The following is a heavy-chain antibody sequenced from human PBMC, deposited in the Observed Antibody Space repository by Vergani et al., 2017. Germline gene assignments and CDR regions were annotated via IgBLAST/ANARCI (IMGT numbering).Heavy chain of an antibody. V-gene: IGHV4-39*01. J-gene: IGHJ5*02. D-gene: IGHD6-19*01. CDR2: IYYSGCT. Sequence: QLQLQESGPGLVKPSATLSLTCSVSGASIRSSNYYWGWIRQPPGKGLEWIASIYYSGCTYYNPSPKSRVTISVDTSKNQFSLKLSSVTAADTAVYFCARHSTVEWLVKLGWIDPWGQGILVTVSS. CDR1: GASIRSSNYY. CDR3: ARHSTVEWLVKLGWIDP.